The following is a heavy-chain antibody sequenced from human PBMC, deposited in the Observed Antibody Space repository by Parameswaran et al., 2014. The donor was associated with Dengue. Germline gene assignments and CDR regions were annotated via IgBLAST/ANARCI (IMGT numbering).Heavy chain of an antibody. V-gene: IGHV3-13*05. CDR3: ARGGSGSYLLLGNYYYYYGMDV. D-gene: IGHD3-10*01. J-gene: IGHJ6*02. CDR1: GFTFSSYD. CDR2: IGTAGDP. Sequence: QAGGSLRLSCAASGFTFSSYDMHWVRQATGKGLEWVSAIGTAGDPYYPGSVKGRFTISRENAKNSLYLQMNSLRAGDTAVYYCARGGSGSYLLLGNYYYYYGMDVWGQGTTVTVSS.